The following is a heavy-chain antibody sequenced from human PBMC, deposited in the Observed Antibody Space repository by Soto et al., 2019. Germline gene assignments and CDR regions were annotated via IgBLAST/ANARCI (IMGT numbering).Heavy chain of an antibody. CDR3: AKVRSEWFAERLMDV. J-gene: IGHJ6*02. CDR2: ISGSGGST. D-gene: IGHD3-3*01. CDR1: GFTFSSYA. Sequence: EVQLLESGGGLVQPGGSLRLSCAASGFTFSSYAMSWVRQAPGKGLEWGSAISGSGGSTYYADSVKGRFTISRDNSKNTLYLQMNSLRAEDTAVYYCAKVRSEWFAERLMDVWGQGTTVTVSS. V-gene: IGHV3-23*01.